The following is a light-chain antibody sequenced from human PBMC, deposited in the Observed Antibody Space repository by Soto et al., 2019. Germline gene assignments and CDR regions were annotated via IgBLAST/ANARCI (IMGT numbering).Light chain of an antibody. CDR2: DND. V-gene: IGLV1-51*01. CDR1: SSKIGNSY. CDR3: GTWDGSLSAAVV. J-gene: IGLJ2*01. Sequence: QSVLTQPASVSAAPGQKVTISCSGTSSKIGNSYVSWHQQLPGTAPKLLIYDNDERPSGIPDRFSGSKSGTSATLDITGLQTGDEAYYYCGTWDGSLSAAVVFGGGTKVTVL.